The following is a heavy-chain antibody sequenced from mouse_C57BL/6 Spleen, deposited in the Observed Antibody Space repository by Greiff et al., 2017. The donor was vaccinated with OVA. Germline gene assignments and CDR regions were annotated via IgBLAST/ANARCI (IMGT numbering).Heavy chain of an antibody. CDR2: IWSGGST. D-gene: IGHD2-5*01. V-gene: IGHV2-2*01. CDR3: ARNGGYSNYMDY. CDR1: GFSLTSYG. J-gene: IGHJ2*01. Sequence: QVQLKESGPGLVQPSQSLSITCTVSGFSLTSYGVHWVRQSPGKGLEWLGVIWSGGSTDYNAAFISRLSISKDNSKSQVFFKMNSLQADDTAIYYCARNGGYSNYMDYWGQGTTLTVSS.